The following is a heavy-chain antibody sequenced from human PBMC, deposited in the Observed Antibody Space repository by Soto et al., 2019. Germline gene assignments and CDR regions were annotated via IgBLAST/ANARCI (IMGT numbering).Heavy chain of an antibody. CDR1: GGSITSGDYS. CDR2: IYHTGTT. Sequence: SETLSLTCIVSGGSITSGDYSWTWIRQPTGKGLEWIGYIYHTGTTYYNMSLKSRVTRSVDRSKNQFSLKLSSVTAADTAVYYCARGINYYDSSGDSWFDPWGQGTLVTVSS. D-gene: IGHD3-22*01. J-gene: IGHJ5*02. CDR3: ARGINYYDSSGDSWFDP. V-gene: IGHV4-30-2*01.